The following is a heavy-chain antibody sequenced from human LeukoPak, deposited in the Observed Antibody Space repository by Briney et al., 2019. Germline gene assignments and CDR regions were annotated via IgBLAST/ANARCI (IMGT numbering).Heavy chain of an antibody. CDR3: ARMRVADSSSSPYFDY. CDR2: IDWDDDK. V-gene: IGHV2-70*11. D-gene: IGHD6-6*01. CDR1: GFSLSTSGMC. Sequence: SGPTLVNPTQTLTLTCTFSGFSLSTSGMCVSWIRQPPGKALEWLARIDWDDDKYYSTSLKTRLTISKDTSKNQVVLTMTNMDPVDTATYYCARMRVADSSSSPYFDYWGQGTLVTVSS. J-gene: IGHJ4*02.